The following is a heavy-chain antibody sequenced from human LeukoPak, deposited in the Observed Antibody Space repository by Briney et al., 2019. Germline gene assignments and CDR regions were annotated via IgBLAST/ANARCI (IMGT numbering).Heavy chain of an antibody. D-gene: IGHD2-15*01. CDR3: TRDRGTYNWFDP. V-gene: IGHV3-73*01. CDR1: GFTFSGSA. CDR2: IDKKDNLYAT. Sequence: GGSLRLSCAASGFTFSGSAVHWVRQSSGKGLEWVGHIDKKDNLYATAYAESVKGRFTISRDDSKDTAFLHMDSLKTEDTALYYCTRDRGTYNWFDPWGHGTLVTVSS. J-gene: IGHJ5*02.